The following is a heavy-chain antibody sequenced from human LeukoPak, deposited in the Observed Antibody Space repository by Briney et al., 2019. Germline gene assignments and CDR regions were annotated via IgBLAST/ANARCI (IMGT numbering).Heavy chain of an antibody. CDR3: AKDSSDYYGSGSPGDY. CDR2: ISGGGGST. Sequence: PGGSLRLSCAASGFAFSNYAMSWVRQAPGKGLEWVSTISGGGGSTYYADSVKGRFTISRDNSKNTLYLQMNSLRAEDTAVYYCAKDSSDYYGSGSPGDYWGQGTLVTVSS. D-gene: IGHD3-10*01. V-gene: IGHV3-23*01. CDR1: GFAFSNYA. J-gene: IGHJ4*02.